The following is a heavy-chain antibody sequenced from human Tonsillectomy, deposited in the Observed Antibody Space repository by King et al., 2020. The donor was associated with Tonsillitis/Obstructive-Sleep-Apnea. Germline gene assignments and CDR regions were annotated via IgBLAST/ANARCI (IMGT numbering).Heavy chain of an antibody. D-gene: IGHD1-7*01. CDR2: ISSSTSYI. V-gene: IGHV3-21*01. CDR1: GFTFSSYT. CDR3: ARDVASNWNFGYFEH. J-gene: IGHJ1*01. Sequence: VQLVESGGGLVKPGGSLRLSCAASGFTFSSYTMNWVRQAPGKGLEWVSSISSSTSYIFYADSVKGRFTISRENAKNSLYLQMNSLRVEDTAVYYCARDVASNWNFGYFEHWGRGTLVTVSS.